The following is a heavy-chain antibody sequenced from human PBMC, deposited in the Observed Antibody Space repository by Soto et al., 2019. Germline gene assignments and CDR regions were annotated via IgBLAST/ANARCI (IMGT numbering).Heavy chain of an antibody. V-gene: IGHV3-30*18. Sequence: GGSLRLSCAASGFTFSSYGMHWVRQAPGKGLEWVAVISYDGSNKYYADSVKGRFTISRDNSKNTLYLQMNSLRAEDTAVYYCAKDWVVVVPAALEFDYWGQGTLVTVSS. J-gene: IGHJ4*02. CDR1: GFTFSSYG. CDR2: ISYDGSNK. CDR3: AKDWVVVVPAALEFDY. D-gene: IGHD2-2*01.